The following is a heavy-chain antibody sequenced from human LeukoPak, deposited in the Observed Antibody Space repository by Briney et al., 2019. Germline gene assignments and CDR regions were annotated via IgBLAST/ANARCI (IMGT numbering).Heavy chain of an antibody. Sequence: SETLSLTCTVSGGSISSYYWSWIRQHPGKGLEWIGYIYYSGSTYYNPSLKSRVTISVDTSKNQFSLKLSSVTAADTAVYYCARSLTTYYYDSSGYYWPGYWGQGTLVTVSS. D-gene: IGHD3-22*01. CDR3: ARSLTTYYYDSSGYYWPGY. V-gene: IGHV4-59*06. CDR1: GGSISSYY. J-gene: IGHJ4*02. CDR2: IYYSGST.